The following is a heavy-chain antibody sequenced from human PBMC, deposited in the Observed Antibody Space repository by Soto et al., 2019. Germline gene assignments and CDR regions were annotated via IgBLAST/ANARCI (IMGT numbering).Heavy chain of an antibody. CDR1: GDSVSSNSAA. V-gene: IGHV6-1*01. CDR2: TYYRSKWYN. Sequence: SQTLSLTCAISGDSVSSNSAAWNWIRQSPSRGLEWLGRTYYRSKWYNDYAVSVKSRITINPDTSKNQFSQQLNSVTPEDTAVYYCARDQGYSYGRDRNWGFYYWGQRTLVTVS. D-gene: IGHD5-18*01. J-gene: IGHJ4*02. CDR3: ARDQGYSYGRDRNWGFYY.